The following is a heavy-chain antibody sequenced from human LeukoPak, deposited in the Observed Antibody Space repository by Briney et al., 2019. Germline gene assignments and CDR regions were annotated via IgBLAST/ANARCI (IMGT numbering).Heavy chain of an antibody. D-gene: IGHD3-9*01. CDR3: ARFSNNYDILTGYPMYYFDY. Sequence: SETLSLTCTVSGGSISTYYWSWIRQPPGKGLEWIAYIYYSGSTNYNPSLESRVTISVDTSKNQFSLKLSSVTAADTAVYYCARFSNNYDILTGYPMYYFDYWGQGTLVTVSS. J-gene: IGHJ4*02. CDR1: GGSISTYY. V-gene: IGHV4-59*01. CDR2: IYYSGST.